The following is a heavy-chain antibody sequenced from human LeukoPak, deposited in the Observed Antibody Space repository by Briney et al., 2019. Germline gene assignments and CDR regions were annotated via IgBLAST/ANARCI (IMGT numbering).Heavy chain of an antibody. V-gene: IGHV3-7*01. J-gene: IGHJ4*02. CDR2: IKQDGSEK. CDR1: GFTFSDYW. D-gene: IGHD2-2*01. Sequence: GGSLRLSCAASGFTFSDYWMSWVRQAPGKGLEWVANIKQDGSEKNYVDSVKGRFTISRDNAKGSLYLQMNSLRAEDTAVYYCARDMRYWGQGTLVTVSS. CDR3: ARDMRY.